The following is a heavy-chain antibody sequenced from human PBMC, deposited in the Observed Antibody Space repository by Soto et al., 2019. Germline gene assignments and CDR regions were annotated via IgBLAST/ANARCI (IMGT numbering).Heavy chain of an antibody. CDR1: GGSISSSDHY. CDR3: AREFYQGTFHI. V-gene: IGHV4-30-4*01. Sequence: QVHLQESGPGLVKPSQTLSLTCTVSGGSISSSDHYWNWIRQTPGKGLEWIGHIYYSGSTSYNPSLESRITISVDTSKNQFSLNLYSVTAADTAMYFCAREFYQGTFHIWGQGTMVTVSS. J-gene: IGHJ3*02. CDR2: IYYSGST. D-gene: IGHD2-2*01.